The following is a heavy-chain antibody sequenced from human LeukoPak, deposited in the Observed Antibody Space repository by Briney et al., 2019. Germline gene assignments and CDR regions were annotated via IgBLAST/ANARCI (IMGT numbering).Heavy chain of an antibody. CDR2: INPNSGGT. J-gene: IGHJ4*02. Sequence: ASVKVCCKASGYTFTGYYMHWVRQAPGQGVEWMGWINPNSGGTNYAQKFQGRVTMTRDTSISTAYMELSRLRSDDTAVYYCARGLRFLEWLSVFGFDYWGQGTLVTVSS. CDR3: ARGLRFLEWLSVFGFDY. CDR1: GYTFTGYY. V-gene: IGHV1-2*02. D-gene: IGHD3-3*01.